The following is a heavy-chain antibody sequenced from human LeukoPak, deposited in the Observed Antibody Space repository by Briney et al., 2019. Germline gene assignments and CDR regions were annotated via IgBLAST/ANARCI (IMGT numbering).Heavy chain of an antibody. CDR3: ARVGVVPAAMRYYYYMDV. D-gene: IGHD2-2*01. V-gene: IGHV4-59*01. CDR2: IYYSGST. J-gene: IGHJ6*03. CDR1: GSSIGSYY. Sequence: SETLSLTCTVSGSSIGSYYWSWIRQPPGKGLEWIGYIYYSGSTNYNPSPKSRVTISVDTSKNQFSLKLSSVTAAVTAVYYCARVGVVPAAMRYYYYMDVWGKGTTVTVSS.